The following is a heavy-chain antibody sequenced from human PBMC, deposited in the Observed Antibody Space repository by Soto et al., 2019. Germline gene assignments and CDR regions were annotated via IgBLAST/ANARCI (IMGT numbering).Heavy chain of an antibody. CDR3: ARTDSIFDF. V-gene: IGHV3-49*03. CDR2: IRATPFGGTP. Sequence: GGSLRLSCAGSGFIFGDFAMTWLRQAPGKGLEWVSFIRATPFGGTPQYAASVIGRFTISRDDSKNSADLQMDSLKIEDTAVYFCARTDSIFDFWGQGVLVTVSS. J-gene: IGHJ4*02. D-gene: IGHD3-3*01. CDR1: GFIFGDFA.